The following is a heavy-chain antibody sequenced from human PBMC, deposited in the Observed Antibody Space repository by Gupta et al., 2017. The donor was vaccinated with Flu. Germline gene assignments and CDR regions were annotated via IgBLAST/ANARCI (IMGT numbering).Heavy chain of an antibody. V-gene: IGHV3-74*01. CDR2: INSDGNTT. CDR1: TFSSYG. CDR3: ARVYGGNTPFDY. D-gene: IGHD2-15*01. J-gene: IGHJ4*02. Sequence: TFSSYGMYWVRQAPGKGLVWVSRINSDGNTTTYADSVKGRFTISRDNAKSTLYLQMNSLRAEDTAVYFCARVYGGNTPFDYWGQGTLVIVS.